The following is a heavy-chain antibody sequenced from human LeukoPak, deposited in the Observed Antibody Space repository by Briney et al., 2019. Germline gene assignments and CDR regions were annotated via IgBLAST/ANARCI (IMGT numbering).Heavy chain of an antibody. D-gene: IGHD1-26*01. CDR1: GDSINSLDL. V-gene: IGHV4-4*02. Sequence: SETLSLTCTVSGDSINSLDLWSWVRQPPGKGLEWIGEMYLSGTTHSNPSLKSRVTISVDTSKNQFSLKLSSVTAADTAVYYCARWNAGSYGQRGFDYWGKGTLVTVSS. J-gene: IGHJ4*02. CDR3: ARWNAGSYGQRGFDY. CDR2: MYLSGTT.